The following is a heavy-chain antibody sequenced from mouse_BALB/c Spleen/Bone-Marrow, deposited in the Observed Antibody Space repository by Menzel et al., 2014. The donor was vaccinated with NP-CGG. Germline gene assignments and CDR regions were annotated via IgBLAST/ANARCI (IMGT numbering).Heavy chain of an antibody. J-gene: IGHJ4*01. V-gene: IGHV5-17*02. CDR3: SRGEDYDGYAMDH. CDR2: ISGGSSSI. D-gene: IGHD2-4*01. Sequence: EVQVVESGGGLVQPGGSRKLSCAASGFTFSDFGMHWVRQAPEKGLEWVAYISGGSSSIYYGDTVKGRFTISRDNPENTLFLQMTSLRSEDTAMYFCSRGEDYDGYAMDHWGQGTSITVSS. CDR1: GFTFSDFG.